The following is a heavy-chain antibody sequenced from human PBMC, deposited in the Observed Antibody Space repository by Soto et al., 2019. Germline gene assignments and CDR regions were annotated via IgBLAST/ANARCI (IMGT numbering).Heavy chain of an antibody. CDR3: ARASGTGVGTTSY. CDR2: SSAYNGET. Sequence: QVQLVQSGPEVKKPGASAKVSCKAAGYTFSNYGISWMRQVPGQGLEWMGWSSAYNGETKYAQKFQSRVSMTTDTSTNTAYMELGSLRSDDTAVYYCARASGTGVGTTSYWGQGTLVTVSS. D-gene: IGHD1-26*01. J-gene: IGHJ4*02. CDR1: GYTFSNYG. V-gene: IGHV1-18*01.